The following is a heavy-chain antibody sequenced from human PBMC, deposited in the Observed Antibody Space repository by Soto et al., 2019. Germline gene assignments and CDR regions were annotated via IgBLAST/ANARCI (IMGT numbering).Heavy chain of an antibody. CDR2: INPNSGDT. V-gene: IGHV1-2*02. J-gene: IGHJ4*02. CDR1: GYTFTGYF. D-gene: IGHD3-22*01. CDR3: ARVRTYYDSSGSLDY. Sequence: GASVKVSCKASGYTFTGYFIHWVRQAPGQGLEWMGWINPNSGDTNYAQKFQGRVTMTRDMSISTAYMELRGLTSDDTAVYYYARVRTYYDSSGSLDYWGQGTLVTVSS.